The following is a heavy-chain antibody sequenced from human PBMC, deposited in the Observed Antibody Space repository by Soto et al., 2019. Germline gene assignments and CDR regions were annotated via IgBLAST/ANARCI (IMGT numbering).Heavy chain of an antibody. J-gene: IGHJ3*01. V-gene: IGHV1-18*01. CDR3: ARETAYCSGRTCYTAFDV. CDR1: GYTFTSYG. D-gene: IGHD2-15*01. CDR2: ISPYIGDT. Sequence: QVHLEQSGAEVREPGASVQVSCNTSGYTFTSYGVTWLRQAPGQGLEWMGWISPYIGDTNYAEKFQGRVTMNTDTSTRTAYMELRRLTSDDTATYYSARETAYCSGRTCYTAFDVWGQGTVVTVSS.